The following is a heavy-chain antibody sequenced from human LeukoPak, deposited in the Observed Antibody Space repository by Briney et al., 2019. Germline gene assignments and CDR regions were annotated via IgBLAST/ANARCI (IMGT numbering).Heavy chain of an antibody. V-gene: IGHV1-46*01. CDR1: GYSFTSHY. J-gene: IGHJ5*02. D-gene: IGHD1-26*01. CDR3: ARDNSVGDVAWWFDP. Sequence: ASVKVSCKASGYSFTSHYMHWVRQAPGQGLEWLGLINPSGSSTLYAQKFQGRVTMTRDMSTTTDYMELSSLRPEDTAVYYCARDNSVGDVAWWFDPWGQGTLVTVSS. CDR2: INPSGSST.